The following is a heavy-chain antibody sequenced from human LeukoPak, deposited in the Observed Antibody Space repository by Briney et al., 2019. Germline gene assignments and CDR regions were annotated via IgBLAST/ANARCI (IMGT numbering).Heavy chain of an antibody. Sequence: GGSLRLSCAASGFTFSSYSMNWVRQAPGKGLEWVSYISSSGSTIYYADSVKGRFTISRDNAKNSLYLQMNSLRAEDTAVYYCARDHPGYCSSTSCYVFDYWGQGTLVTVSS. CDR3: ARDHPGYCSSTSCYVFDY. CDR2: ISSSGSTI. V-gene: IGHV3-48*04. J-gene: IGHJ4*02. CDR1: GFTFSSYS. D-gene: IGHD2-2*01.